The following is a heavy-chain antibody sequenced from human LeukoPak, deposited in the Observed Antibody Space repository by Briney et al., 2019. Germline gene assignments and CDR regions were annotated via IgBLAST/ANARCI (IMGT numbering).Heavy chain of an antibody. J-gene: IGHJ4*02. D-gene: IGHD1-26*01. CDR2: ISYDGSNK. CDR3: AREPQWELLRWYYFDY. V-gene: IGHV3-30-3*01. CDR1: GFTFSSYA. Sequence: GGSLRLSCAASGFTFSSYAMHWVRQAPGKGLEWVAVISYDGSNKYYADSVKGRFTISRDNSKNTLYLQMNSLRAEDTAVYYCAREPQWELLRWYYFDYWGQGTLVTVSS.